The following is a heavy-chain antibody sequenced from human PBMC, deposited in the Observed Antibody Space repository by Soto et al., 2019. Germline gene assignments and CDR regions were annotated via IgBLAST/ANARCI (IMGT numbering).Heavy chain of an antibody. CDR3: ARVFSSSWFYYFDY. V-gene: IGHV4-61*01. CDR2: IFYNWNT. CDR1: GASVSSGRYY. Sequence: SETLSLTCTVSGASVSSGRYYWSWIRQPPGKGLEWIGYIFYNWNTNYNPSLKSRVTMSIETSKNQFSLKLSSVTAADTALYYCARVFSSSWFYYFDYWGQGALVTVSS. J-gene: IGHJ4*02. D-gene: IGHD6-13*01.